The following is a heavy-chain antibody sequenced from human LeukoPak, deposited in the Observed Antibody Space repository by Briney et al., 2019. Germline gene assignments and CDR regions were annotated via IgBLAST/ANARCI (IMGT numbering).Heavy chain of an antibody. CDR2: IYYSGST. CDR1: GGSISSYY. J-gene: IGHJ6*02. CDR3: ATIAATPTYYYYYGMDV. Sequence: PSETLSLTCTVSGGSISSYYWSWIRQPPGKGLEWIGYIYYSGSTNYNPSLKSRVTISVDTSKNQFSLKLSSVTAADTAVNYCATIAATPTYYYYYGMDVWGQGTTVTVSS. D-gene: IGHD2-15*01. V-gene: IGHV4-59*01.